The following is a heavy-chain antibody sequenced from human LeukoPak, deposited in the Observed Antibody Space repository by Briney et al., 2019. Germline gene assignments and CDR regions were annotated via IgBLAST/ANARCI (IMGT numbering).Heavy chain of an antibody. V-gene: IGHV1-2*02. CDR3: ARGPLMVTTYRGGNWFDP. CDR1: GFTFTSYY. Sequence: ASVKVSCKASGFTFTSYYIHWVRQAPGQGLEWMGWINPNSGGTNFAQKFQGRVTMTRDTSISTAYVELSRLTSDDTAVYYCARGPLMVTTYRGGNWFDPWGQGTLVTVSS. J-gene: IGHJ5*02. CDR2: INPNSGGT. D-gene: IGHD5-18*01.